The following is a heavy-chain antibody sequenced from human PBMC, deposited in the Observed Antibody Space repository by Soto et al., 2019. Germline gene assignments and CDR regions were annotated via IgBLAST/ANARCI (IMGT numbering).Heavy chain of an antibody. D-gene: IGHD2-8*01. CDR3: AKGLVKGLMSILFDY. CDR2: ISGTWVAELGGTGDST. J-gene: IGHJ4*02. Sequence: EVQLLESGGGSVQPGASLSLSCVGSGFTFRNFGMNWVRQVPGKGLQRVASISGTWVAELGGTGDSTYYIDSVRGRFTMSRDNSKNMVSVHMTTMRVEDPPGYYCAKGLVKGLMSILFDYGGPGTLVTVSA. V-gene: IGHV3-23*01. CDR1: GFTFRNFG.